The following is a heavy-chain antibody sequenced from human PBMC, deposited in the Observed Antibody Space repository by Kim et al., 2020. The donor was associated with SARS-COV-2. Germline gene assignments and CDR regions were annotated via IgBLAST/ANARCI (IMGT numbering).Heavy chain of an antibody. CDR3: AGGTVTTGISY. D-gene: IGHD4-17*01. CDR2: IYHSGST. J-gene: IGHJ4*02. V-gene: IGHV4-30-2*01. Sequence: SETLSLTCAVSGGSISSGGYSWSWIRQPPGKGLEWIGYIYHSGSTYYNPSLKSRVTISVDRSKNQFSLKLSSVTAADTAVYYCAGGTVTTGISYWGQGTLVTVSS. CDR1: GGSISSGGYS.